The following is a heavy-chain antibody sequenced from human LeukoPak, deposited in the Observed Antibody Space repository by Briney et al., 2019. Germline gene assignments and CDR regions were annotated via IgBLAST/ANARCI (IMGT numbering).Heavy chain of an antibody. CDR3: TTAGAENYNGMDV. V-gene: IGHV1-24*01. CDR1: GYILSGLS. J-gene: IGHJ6*02. CDR2: FDPEDFET. D-gene: IGHD1-1*01. Sequence: ASVKVSCKASGYILSGLSVHWVRQAPGKGLEWMGGFDPEDFETVYAQKFQGRVTLTEDRATDTAYMELSRLRSEDTAVYCGTTAGAENYNGMDVWGQGTAVTVSS.